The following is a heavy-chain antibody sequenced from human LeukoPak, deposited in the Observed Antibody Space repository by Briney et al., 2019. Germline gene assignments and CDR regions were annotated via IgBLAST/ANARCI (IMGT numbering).Heavy chain of an antibody. CDR2: INHSGST. CDR3: ARGLMRVTRIRCYFDY. Sequence: SETLSLTCAVYGGSFSGYYWSWIRQPPGKGLEWIGEINHSGSTNYNPSLKSRVTISVDTSKNQFSLKLSSVTAADTAVYYCARGLMRVTRIRCYFDYWGQGTLVTVSS. D-gene: IGHD4-17*01. CDR1: GGSFSGYY. V-gene: IGHV4-34*01. J-gene: IGHJ4*02.